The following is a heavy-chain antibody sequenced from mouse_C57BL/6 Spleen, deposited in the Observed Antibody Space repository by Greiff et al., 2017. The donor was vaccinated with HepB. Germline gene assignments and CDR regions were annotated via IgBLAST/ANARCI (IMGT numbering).Heavy chain of an antibody. CDR3: ARKYYYGSSDYFDY. Sequence: VQLQQPGAELVKPGASVKLSCKASGYTFTSYWMHWVKQRPGQGLEWIGMIHPNSGSTNYNEKFKSKATLTVDKSSSTAYMQLSSLTSEDSAVYYCARKYYYGSSDYFDYWGQGTTLTVSS. J-gene: IGHJ2*01. CDR2: IHPNSGST. CDR1: GYTFTSYW. D-gene: IGHD1-1*01. V-gene: IGHV1-64*01.